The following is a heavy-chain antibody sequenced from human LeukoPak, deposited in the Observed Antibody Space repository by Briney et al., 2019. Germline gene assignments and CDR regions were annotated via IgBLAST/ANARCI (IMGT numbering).Heavy chain of an antibody. J-gene: IGHJ6*02. CDR3: ARISVSYYYGMDV. CDR1: GFTLSSYE. CDR2: ISSSGSTI. V-gene: IGHV3-48*03. Sequence: GGSLRLSCAASGFTLSSYEMNWVRQAPGKGLEWVLYISSSGSTIYYADSVKGRFTISRDSAKNSLYLQMNSLRVEDTAVYHCARISVSYYYGMDVWGQGTTVTASS.